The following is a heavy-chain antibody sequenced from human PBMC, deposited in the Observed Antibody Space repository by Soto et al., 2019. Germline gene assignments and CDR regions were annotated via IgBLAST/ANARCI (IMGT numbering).Heavy chain of an antibody. CDR2: IWYDGSNK. V-gene: IGHV3-33*01. Sequence: GGSLRLSCAASGFTFSSYGMHWVRQAPGKGLEWVAVIWYDGSNKYYADSVKGRFTISRDNSKNTLYLQMNSLRAEDTAVYYCARDVIGGWLYFDYWGQGTLVTVSS. CDR1: GFTFSSYG. CDR3: ARDVIGGWLYFDY. J-gene: IGHJ4*02. D-gene: IGHD6-19*01.